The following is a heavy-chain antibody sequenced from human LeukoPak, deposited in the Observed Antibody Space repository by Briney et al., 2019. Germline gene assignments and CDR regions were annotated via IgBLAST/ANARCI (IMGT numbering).Heavy chain of an antibody. D-gene: IGHD2-2*01. CDR1: GGSFSGYY. J-gene: IGHJ4*02. V-gene: IGHV4-34*01. CDR3: ARARVPYAYYFDS. Sequence: SETLSLTCAVYGGSFSGYYWSWIRQPPGKGLEWIGEINHSGSTNYNPSLKSRVTISVDTSKNQFSLKLSSVTAADTAVYYCARARVPYAYYFDSWGQGALVTVSS. CDR2: INHSGST.